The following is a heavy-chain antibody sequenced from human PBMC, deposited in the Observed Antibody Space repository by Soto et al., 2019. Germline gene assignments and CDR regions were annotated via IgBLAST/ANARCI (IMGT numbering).Heavy chain of an antibody. CDR2: IIPIFGTA. V-gene: IGHV1-69*13. CDR1: GFTFTSYA. D-gene: IGHD3-22*01. Sequence: ASVKVSCKASGFTFTSYAISWVRQAPGQGLEWMGGIIPIFGTANYAQKFQGRVTITADESTSTAYMELSSLRSEDTAVYYCARDLYYYDSSGYQLLGGGDAFDIWGQGTMVTVSS. J-gene: IGHJ3*02. CDR3: ARDLYYYDSSGYQLLGGGDAFDI.